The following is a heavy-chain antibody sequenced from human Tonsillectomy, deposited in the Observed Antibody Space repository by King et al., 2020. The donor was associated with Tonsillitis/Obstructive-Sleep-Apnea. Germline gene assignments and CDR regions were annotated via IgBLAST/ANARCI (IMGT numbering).Heavy chain of an antibody. D-gene: IGHD2-15*01. Sequence: VQLVESGSELKKPGASVKVSCKASGYTFTSYAMNWVRQAPGQGLEWMGWINTNTGNPTYAQGFTGQFVFSLDTSVSTAYLQISSLKAEDTAVYYCARRYCSGGSCYLYYFDYWGQGTLVTVSS. CDR1: GYTFTSYA. V-gene: IGHV7-4-1*02. J-gene: IGHJ4*02. CDR2: INTNTGNP. CDR3: ARRYCSGGSCYLYYFDY.